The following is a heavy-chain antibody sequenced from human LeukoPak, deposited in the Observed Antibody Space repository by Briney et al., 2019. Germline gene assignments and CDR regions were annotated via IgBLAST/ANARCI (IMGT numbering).Heavy chain of an antibody. CDR1: GGSISSSNW. J-gene: IGHJ4*02. CDR2: IYHNGST. D-gene: IGHD6-13*01. V-gene: IGHV4-4*02. CDR3: ATLSRSSSWDY. Sequence: SGTLSLTCAVSGGSISSSNWWSWVRQPPGKGLEWIGKIYHNGSTNYNPSLKSRVTISVDTSKNQFSLKLSSVTAADTAVYYCATLSRSSSWDYWGQGTLVTVSS.